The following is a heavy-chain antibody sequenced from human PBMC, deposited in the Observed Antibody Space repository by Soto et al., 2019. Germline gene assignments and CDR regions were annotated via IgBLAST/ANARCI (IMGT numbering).Heavy chain of an antibody. V-gene: IGHV3-23*01. CDR2: ISGSGGST. J-gene: IGHJ4*02. D-gene: IGHD3-3*01. CDR3: AKVPYDFWSGYYPPLDFDY. CDR1: GFTFSSYV. Sequence: EVQLLESGGGLVQPGGSLRLSCAASGFTFSSYVMNWVCRAPGKGLGWVSGISGSGGSTLYADSVKGRFSISRNNSKNTLYLQMNSLTAEDTAVYYCAKVPYDFWSGYYPPLDFDYWGQGTLVTVSS.